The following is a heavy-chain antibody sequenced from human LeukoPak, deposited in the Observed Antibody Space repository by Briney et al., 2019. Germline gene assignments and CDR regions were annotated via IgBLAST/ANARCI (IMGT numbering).Heavy chain of an antibody. V-gene: IGHV3-33*01. CDR1: GFTFSTYG. CDR3: ARDKTGVNYYYGMDV. CDR2: IWYDGSNA. J-gene: IGHJ6*02. Sequence: GGSLRLSCAASGFTFSTYGVHWVRQAPGKGLEWVAIIWYDGSNAYYADSVKGRFTISRDNSRNTLYLQMNSLRAGDTAVYYCARDKTGVNYYYGMDVWGQGTTVTVSS. D-gene: IGHD2-8*02.